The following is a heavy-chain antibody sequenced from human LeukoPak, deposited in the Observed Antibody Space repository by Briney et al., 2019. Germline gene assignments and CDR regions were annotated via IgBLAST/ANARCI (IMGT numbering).Heavy chain of an antibody. J-gene: IGHJ4*02. D-gene: IGHD3-10*01. CDR2: IYYSGST. CDR3: AGHFTNYYGSGSYYNFDY. Sequence: QLPLRESGPGLVKPSETLSLTCTVSGGSISSSSYYWGLIRQPPGKGLEWIGSIYYSGSTYYNPSLKSRVTISVDTSKNQFSLKLSSVTAADTAVYYCAGHFTNYYGSGSYYNFDYWGQGTLVTVSS. CDR1: GGSISSSSYY. V-gene: IGHV4-39*01.